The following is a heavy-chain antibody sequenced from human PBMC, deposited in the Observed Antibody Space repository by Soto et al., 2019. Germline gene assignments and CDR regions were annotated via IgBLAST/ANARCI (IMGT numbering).Heavy chain of an antibody. CDR2: ISAYNGNT. CDR3: ARTSLLWLGELYPSDMDV. J-gene: IGHJ6*03. Sequence: ASVKVSCKASGYTFTSYGISWVRQAPGQGLEWMGWISAYNGNTNYAQKLQGRVTMTTDTSTSTAYMELRSLRSDDTAVYYCARTSLLWLGELYPSDMDVCGKGTTVTVSS. CDR1: GYTFTSYG. V-gene: IGHV1-18*01. D-gene: IGHD3-10*01.